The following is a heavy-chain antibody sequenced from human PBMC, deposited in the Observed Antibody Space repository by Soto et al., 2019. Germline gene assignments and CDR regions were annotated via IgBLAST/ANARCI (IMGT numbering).Heavy chain of an antibody. D-gene: IGHD3-10*01. CDR3: ARREYYYGSGGTHALI. CDR1: GFTFSRYW. V-gene: IGHV3-7*01. Sequence: GGSLRLSCAASGFTFSRYWMSWVRQGPGKGLEWAANIKPDGSEKYYVDSVKGRFTVSRDNAENSLYLQMNSLRAEDTAVYYCARREYYYGSGGTHALIWGQGTLVTVSS. J-gene: IGHJ4*02. CDR2: IKPDGSEK.